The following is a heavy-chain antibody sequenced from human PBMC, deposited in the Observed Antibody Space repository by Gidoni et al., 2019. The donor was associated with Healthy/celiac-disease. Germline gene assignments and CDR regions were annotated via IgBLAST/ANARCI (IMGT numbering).Heavy chain of an antibody. V-gene: IGHV1-69*01. J-gene: IGHJ5*02. Sequence: QVQLVQSGAEVQKPGSSVKVSCKASGGTFRSYAISWVRQAPGQGLEWMGGIIPIFGTANYAQKFQGRVTITADESTSTAYMELSSLRYEDTAVYYCARDSYYDSSGYSTPFDPWGQGTLVTVSS. CDR3: ARDSYYDSSGYSTPFDP. CDR1: GGTFRSYA. D-gene: IGHD3-22*01. CDR2: IIPIFGTA.